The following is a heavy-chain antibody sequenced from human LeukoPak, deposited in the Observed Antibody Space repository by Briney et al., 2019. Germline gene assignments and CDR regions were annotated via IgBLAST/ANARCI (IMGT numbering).Heavy chain of an antibody. J-gene: IGHJ4*02. CDR1: GDSITSHY. D-gene: IGHD3-10*01. CDR3: ARNQPNYYGSGSYHLGFDF. CDR2: VYTSGST. Sequence: SETLSLTCSVSGDSITSHYWSWIRPPAGKGLEWIGRVYTSGSTNYNPSLKGRVTMSVDTSKNQFSLKLSSVTAADTAVYYCARNQPNYYGSGSYHLGFDFWGQGALVTVSS. V-gene: IGHV4-4*07.